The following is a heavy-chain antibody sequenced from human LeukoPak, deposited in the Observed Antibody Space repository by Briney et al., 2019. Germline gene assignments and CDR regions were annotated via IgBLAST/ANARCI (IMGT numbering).Heavy chain of an antibody. CDR3: ARAGLLWFGESYFDY. V-gene: IGHV3-7*01. J-gene: IGHJ4*02. CDR1: GFTFSSYW. Sequence: PGGSLRLSCAASGFTFSSYWMTWVRQAPGKGLEWVANIKEDGSEKHYGDSVKGRFTISRDNAKNPLYLQMTSLRAEDTAVYYCARAGLLWFGESYFDYWGQGTLVTVSS. D-gene: IGHD3-10*01. CDR2: IKEDGSEK.